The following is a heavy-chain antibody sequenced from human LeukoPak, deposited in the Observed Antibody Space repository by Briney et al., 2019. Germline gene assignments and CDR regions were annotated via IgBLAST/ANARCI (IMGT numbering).Heavy chain of an antibody. CDR2: ISYDGSNK. V-gene: IGHV3-30-3*01. CDR3: ARDAATYYYDSSGYYYSNWFDP. D-gene: IGHD3-22*01. CDR1: GFTFSSYA. J-gene: IGHJ5*02. Sequence: GGSLRLSCAASGFTFSSYAMHWVRQAPGKGLEWVAFISYDGSNKYYADSVKGRFTISRDNSKNTLYLQMNSLRAEDTAVYYCARDAATYYYDSSGYYYSNWFDPWGQGTLVTVSS.